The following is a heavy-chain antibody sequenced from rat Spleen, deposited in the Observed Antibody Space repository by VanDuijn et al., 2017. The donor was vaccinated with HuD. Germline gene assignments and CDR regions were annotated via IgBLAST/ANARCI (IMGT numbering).Heavy chain of an antibody. J-gene: IGHJ2*01. Sequence: EVQLVESGGALMQPGRSLKLSCAASGFTFSDYYMAWVRQAPTKGLEWVATINYDGSSTYYRDSVKGRFTISRDNAKSTLYLQMDSLRSEDTATYYCTTGFFDYWGQGVMVTVSS. CDR1: GFTFSDYY. CDR2: INYDGSST. CDR3: TTGFFDY. V-gene: IGHV5-20*01.